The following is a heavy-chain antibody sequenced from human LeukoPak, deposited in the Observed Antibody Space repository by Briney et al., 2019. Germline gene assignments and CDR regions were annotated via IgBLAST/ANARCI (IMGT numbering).Heavy chain of an antibody. CDR3: ARTRDCSKTNCYVMDP. V-gene: IGHV1-18*01. CDR1: GYTFTTYG. CDR2: IGPYNINT. D-gene: IGHD2-2*01. J-gene: IGHJ5*02. Sequence: GASVKVSCTAFGYTFTTYGINWVRQAPGQGLEWMGWIGPYNINTHYAQKVQGRVTMTTDISTSTAYMELRSLRSDDTAVYYCARTRDCSKTNCYVMDPWGQGTLVTVSS.